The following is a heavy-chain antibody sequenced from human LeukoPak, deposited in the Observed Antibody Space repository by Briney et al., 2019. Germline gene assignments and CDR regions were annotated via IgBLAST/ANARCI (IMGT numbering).Heavy chain of an antibody. Sequence: GGSLGLSCAASGFTFISYEMNWVRQAPGKGLEWVSYISNSGSAIYYADSVKGRFTISRDNAKNSLYLQMNSLRADDTAVYYCSRALVGGTNYFDPWGQGTLVTVSS. CDR1: GFTFISYE. J-gene: IGHJ5*02. CDR2: ISNSGSAI. CDR3: SRALVGGTNYFDP. V-gene: IGHV3-48*03. D-gene: IGHD1-26*01.